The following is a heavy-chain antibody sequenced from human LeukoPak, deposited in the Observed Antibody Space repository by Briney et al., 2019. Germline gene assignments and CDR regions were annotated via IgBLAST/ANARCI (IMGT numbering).Heavy chain of an antibody. Sequence: TLCLTCAVYGGSFSGYYWSWIRQHPGKGLEWIGYIYYSGSTYYKPSLKSRVTISVDTSKNQVSLKLSSVTAADTAVYYCASRPYTYGYFDNWGPAAVDTVSS. D-gene: IGHD2-2*02. J-gene: IGHJ4*02. CDR3: ASRPYTYGYFDN. CDR2: IYYSGST. CDR1: GGSFSGYY. V-gene: IGHV4-31*11.